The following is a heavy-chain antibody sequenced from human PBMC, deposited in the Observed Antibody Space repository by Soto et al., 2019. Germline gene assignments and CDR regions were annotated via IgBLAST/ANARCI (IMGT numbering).Heavy chain of an antibody. CDR1: GFTFSSYS. V-gene: IGHV3-48*02. Sequence: EVQLVESGGGLVQPGGSLRLSCAASGFTFSSYSMNWVRHAPGKGLEWVSYISSSSSTIYYADSVKGRFTISRDNAKNSLYLQMNSLRDEDTAVYYCAVESAGSGKGRDVWGQGTTVTVSS. CDR2: ISSSSSTI. D-gene: IGHD2-15*01. CDR3: AVESAGSGKGRDV. J-gene: IGHJ6*02.